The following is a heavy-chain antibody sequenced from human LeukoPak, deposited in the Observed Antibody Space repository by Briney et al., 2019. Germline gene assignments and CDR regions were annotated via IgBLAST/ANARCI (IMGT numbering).Heavy chain of an antibody. J-gene: IGHJ4*02. Sequence: GGSLRLSCAASGFTFSSYAMSWVRQAPGKGLEWVSAISGSGGSTYYADSVKGRFTISRDNSKNTLYLQMNSLRAEDTAVYYCAKDVPRGHIAARPFDYWGQGTLVTVSS. D-gene: IGHD6-6*01. CDR3: AKDVPRGHIAARPFDY. V-gene: IGHV3-23*01. CDR2: ISGSGGST. CDR1: GFTFSSYA.